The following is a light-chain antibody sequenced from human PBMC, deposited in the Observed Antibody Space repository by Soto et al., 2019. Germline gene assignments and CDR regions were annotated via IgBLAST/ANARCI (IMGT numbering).Light chain of an antibody. Sequence: QSALTQPASVSGSPGQSITISCTGTSSDVGGYNYVSWYQQYPGKAPKLIIYEVTNRPSGVSNRFSGSKSGNTASLTISGLQADDEADYYCSSYTSSSPYVFGTGTKLTVL. CDR2: EVT. CDR1: SSDVGGYNY. V-gene: IGLV2-14*01. CDR3: SSYTSSSPYV. J-gene: IGLJ1*01.